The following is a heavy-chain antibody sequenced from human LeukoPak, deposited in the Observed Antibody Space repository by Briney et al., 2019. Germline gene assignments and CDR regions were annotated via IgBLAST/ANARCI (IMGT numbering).Heavy chain of an antibody. J-gene: IGHJ4*02. CDR1: GFTFSSYA. V-gene: IGHV3-23*01. CDR2: ISGSGGST. CDR3: ATTKQARRYFDY. D-gene: IGHD1-1*01. Sequence: GGSLRLSCAASGFTFSSYAMSWVRQAPGKGLEWVSAISGSGGSTYYADSVKGRFTISRDNSKNTLYLQMNTLRAEDTAVYYCATTKQARRYFDYWGQGTLVTVSS.